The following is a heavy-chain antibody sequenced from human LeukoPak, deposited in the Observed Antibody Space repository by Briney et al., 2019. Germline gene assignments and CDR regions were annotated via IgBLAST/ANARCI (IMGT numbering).Heavy chain of an antibody. V-gene: IGHV1-46*01. CDR3: ASSIVVVTAIQS. CDR2: INPSGGIT. Sequence: GASVKVSCKASGYTFTSYSLHWVRQAPGQGLEWMGIINPSGGITTYAQKFQGRVTMTRDMSTSTAYMELSSLRSEDTAVYYCASSIVVVTAIQSWGQGTLVTVSS. J-gene: IGHJ5*02. CDR1: GYTFTSYS. D-gene: IGHD2-21*02.